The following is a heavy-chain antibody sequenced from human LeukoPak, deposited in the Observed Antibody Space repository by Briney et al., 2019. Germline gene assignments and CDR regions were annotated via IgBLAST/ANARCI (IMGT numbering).Heavy chain of an antibody. CDR2: ISSSSSSI. V-gene: IGHV3-21*01. Sequence: GGSLRLSCAASGFTFNSYSMNWVRQAPGKGLEWVSSISSSSSSIYYADSVKGRFTISRDNAENSLYLQMNSLRAEDTAVYYCARASGDIVETATMGSYWGQGTLVTVSS. D-gene: IGHD5-18*01. J-gene: IGHJ4*02. CDR1: GFTFNSYS. CDR3: ARASGDIVETATMGSY.